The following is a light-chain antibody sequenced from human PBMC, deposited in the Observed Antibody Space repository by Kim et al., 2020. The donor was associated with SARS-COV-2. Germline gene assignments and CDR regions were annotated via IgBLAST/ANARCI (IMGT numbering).Light chain of an antibody. CDR3: QQYNSYLLT. CDR2: KAS. J-gene: IGKJ4*01. Sequence: DIQMTQSPSTLSASVGDRVTITCRSSQSISSWLAWYQQKPGKAPKLLIYKASSLESGVPSRFSGSGSGTEFTLTISSLQPDDFATYYCQQYNSYLLTFGGGTKVDIK. V-gene: IGKV1-5*03. CDR1: QSISSW.